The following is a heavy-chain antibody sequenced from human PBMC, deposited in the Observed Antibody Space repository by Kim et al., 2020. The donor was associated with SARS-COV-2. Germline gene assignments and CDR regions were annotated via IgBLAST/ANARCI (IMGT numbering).Heavy chain of an antibody. CDR2: MNPNSGNT. D-gene: IGHD2-15*01. Sequence: ASVKVSCKASGYTFTSYDINWVRQATGQGLEWMGWMNPNSGNTGYAQKFQGRVTMTRNTSISTAYMELSSLRSEDTAVYYCARGLFARRRINYYYYYYMDVWGKGTTVTVSS. J-gene: IGHJ6*03. CDR3: ARGLFARRRINYYYYYYMDV. V-gene: IGHV1-8*01. CDR1: GYTFTSYD.